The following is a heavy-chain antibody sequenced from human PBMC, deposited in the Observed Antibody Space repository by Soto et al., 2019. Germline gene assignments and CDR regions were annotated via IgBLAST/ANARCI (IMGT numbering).Heavy chain of an antibody. J-gene: IGHJ1*01. CDR2: IHHSGST. CDR3: VRGVLS. CDR1: GGSISSGGYY. V-gene: IGHV4-31*03. Sequence: QVQLQESGPGRVKASQTLSLTCNVSGGSISSGGYYWTWIRQHPGKGLEWIGNIHHSGSTFYNPSLKSRVSISVVTSKNQFSLKLSSVTAADTAVYFCVRGVLSWGQGTLVTVSS. D-gene: IGHD3-10*01.